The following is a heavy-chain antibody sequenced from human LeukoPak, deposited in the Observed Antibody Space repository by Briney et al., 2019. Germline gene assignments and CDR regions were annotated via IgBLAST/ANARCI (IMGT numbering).Heavy chain of an antibody. CDR2: IYYSGST. J-gene: IGHJ6*02. CDR1: GGSISSSSYY. Sequence: SETLSLTCTVSGGSISSSSYYWGWIRQPPGKGLEWIGSIYYSGSTYYNPSPKSRVTISVDTSKNQFSLKLSSVTAADTAVYYCARDGDYYGSGSPLLHYGMDVWGQGTTVTVSS. CDR3: ARDGDYYGSGSPLLHYGMDV. V-gene: IGHV4-39*02. D-gene: IGHD3-10*01.